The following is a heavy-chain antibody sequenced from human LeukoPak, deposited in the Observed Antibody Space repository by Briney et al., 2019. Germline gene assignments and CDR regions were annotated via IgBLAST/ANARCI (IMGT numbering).Heavy chain of an antibody. CDR1: GYTLTSYD. J-gene: IGHJ4*02. CDR3: TRETSSRFFDY. V-gene: IGHV1-8*01. Sequence: ASVKVSCKASGYTLTSYDINRVRQATGQGLEWMGWMNPNSGRTGYAQNFQGRINITRNTSISTAYMELSSLRSEDSAVYYCTRETSSRFFDYWGQGTLVTVSS. CDR2: MNPNSGRT.